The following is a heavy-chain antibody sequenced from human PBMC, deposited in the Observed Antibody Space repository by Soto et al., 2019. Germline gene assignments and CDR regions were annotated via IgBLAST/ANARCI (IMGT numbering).Heavy chain of an antibody. CDR1: GGTFSSYA. CDR3: AREGGGGASFDY. D-gene: IGHD1-26*01. J-gene: IGHJ4*02. CDR2: IIPIFGTA. Sequence: QVQLVQSGAEVKKPGSSVKVSCKASGGTFSSYAISWVRQAPGQGLEWMGGIIPIFGTANYAQKFQGRVTITGDESTRKAYMGPGSLRSEDRAVYYCAREGGGGASFDYWGQGTLVTVSS. V-gene: IGHV1-69*01.